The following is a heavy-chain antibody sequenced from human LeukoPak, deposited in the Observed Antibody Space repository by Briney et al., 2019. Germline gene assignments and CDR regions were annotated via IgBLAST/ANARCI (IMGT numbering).Heavy chain of an antibody. Sequence: GGSLRLSCAASGFTFSSYSMNWVRQAPGKGLEWVSSISSSSSYIYYADSVKGRFTISRDIAKNSLYLQMNSLRAEDTAVYYCARDGHTAMVLGYWGQGTLVTVSS. CDR2: ISSSSSYI. J-gene: IGHJ4*02. D-gene: IGHD5-18*01. CDR1: GFTFSSYS. V-gene: IGHV3-21*01. CDR3: ARDGHTAMVLGY.